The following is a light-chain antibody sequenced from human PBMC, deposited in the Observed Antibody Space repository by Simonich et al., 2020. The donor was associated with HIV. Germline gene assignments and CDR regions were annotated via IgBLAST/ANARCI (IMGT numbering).Light chain of an antibody. V-gene: IGLV2-14*02. CDR2: EGN. CDR3: CSYTSSTTWV. Sequence: QSALTQPASVSGSPGQSIPISFTGTSREVGNYNLVSWYQQHPGKAPKLMIYEGNKRPSGVSNRFSGSKSGNTASLTISGLQAEDEADYYCCSYTSSTTWVFGGGTKLTVL. J-gene: IGLJ3*02. CDR1: SREVGNYNL.